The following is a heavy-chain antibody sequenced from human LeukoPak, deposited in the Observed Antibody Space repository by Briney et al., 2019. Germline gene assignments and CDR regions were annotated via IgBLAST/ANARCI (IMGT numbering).Heavy chain of an antibody. V-gene: IGHV4-39*01. CDR3: ASESLVGATGGYYFDY. CDR2: IYYSGST. CDR1: GGSISSSSYY. J-gene: IGHJ4*02. Sequence: SETLSLTCTVSGGSISSSSYYWGWIRQPPGKGLAWIGSIYYSGSTYYNPSLKSRVTISVDTSKNQFSLKLSSVTAADTAVYYCASESLVGATGGYYFDYWGQGTLVTVSS. D-gene: IGHD1-26*01.